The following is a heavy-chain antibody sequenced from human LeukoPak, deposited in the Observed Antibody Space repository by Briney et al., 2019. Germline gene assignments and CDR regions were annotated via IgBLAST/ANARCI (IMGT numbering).Heavy chain of an antibody. V-gene: IGHV4-39*01. D-gene: IGHD3-22*01. CDR1: GFTFSSYA. CDR2: IYYSGST. CDR3: ARLRYDSSGYYIDY. J-gene: IGHJ4*02. Sequence: GSLRLSCAASGFTFSSYAMSWIRQPPGKGLEWIGSIYYSGSTYYNPSLKSRVTISVDTSKNQFSLKLSSVTAADTAVYYCARLRYDSSGYYIDYWGQGTLVTVSS.